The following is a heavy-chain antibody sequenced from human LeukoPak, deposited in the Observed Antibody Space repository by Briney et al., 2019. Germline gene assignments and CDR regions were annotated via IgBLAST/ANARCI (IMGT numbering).Heavy chain of an antibody. D-gene: IGHD2/OR15-2a*01. J-gene: IGHJ5*02. CDR1: GDSISKYY. CDR3: ARRVVSIRTITFDNWFAP. Sequence: SETLSLTCTVSGDSISKYYWNRIRQSPGKGLEWIGYIYNVWSTYYNPSLKNRVSISADSSKNQFSLRLSSVTAADTAVYYCARRVVSIRTITFDNWFAPWGQGTLVTVSS. CDR2: IYNVWST. V-gene: IGHV4-59*08.